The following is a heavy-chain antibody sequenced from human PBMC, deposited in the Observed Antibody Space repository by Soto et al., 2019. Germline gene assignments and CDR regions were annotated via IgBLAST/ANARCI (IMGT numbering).Heavy chain of an antibody. CDR1: GYTFTGYY. D-gene: IGHD2-8*02. CDR2: INPNSGGT. CDR3: ASAVVYAADAFDI. V-gene: IGHV1-2*02. J-gene: IGHJ3*02. Sequence: ASVKVSCKASGYTFTGYYMHWVRQAPGQGLEWMGWINPNSGGTNYAQKFQGRVTMTRNTSISTAYMELSRLRSDDTAVYYCASAVVYAADAFDIWGQGTMVTVS.